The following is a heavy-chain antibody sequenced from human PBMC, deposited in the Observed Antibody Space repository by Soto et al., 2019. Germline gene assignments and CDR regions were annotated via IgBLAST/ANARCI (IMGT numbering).Heavy chain of an antibody. CDR2: ISAYNGNT. Sequence: ASVKVSCKASGYTFTSYGISWVRQAPGQGLEWMGWISAYNGNTNYAQKLQGRATMTTDTSTSTAYMELRSLRSDDTAVYYCARDGYYYGSGSYTHYYYYGMDVWGQGTTVTVSS. J-gene: IGHJ6*02. D-gene: IGHD3-10*01. CDR3: ARDGYYYGSGSYTHYYYYGMDV. V-gene: IGHV1-18*01. CDR1: GYTFTSYG.